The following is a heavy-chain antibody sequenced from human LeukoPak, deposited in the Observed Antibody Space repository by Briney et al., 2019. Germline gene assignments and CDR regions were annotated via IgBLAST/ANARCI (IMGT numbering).Heavy chain of an antibody. V-gene: IGHV4-59*08. CDR2: IHYSGDT. Sequence: PSETLSLTCTVSGASISSYYWTWIRRPPGKGLEWIGYIHYSGDTKCNPSLKSRVTISVDTSKNQVSLQLNSVTAADTAVYYCAGYCGGGSCADSWGQGTLVTVSS. J-gene: IGHJ4*02. CDR1: GASISSYY. D-gene: IGHD2-15*01. CDR3: AGYCGGGSCADS.